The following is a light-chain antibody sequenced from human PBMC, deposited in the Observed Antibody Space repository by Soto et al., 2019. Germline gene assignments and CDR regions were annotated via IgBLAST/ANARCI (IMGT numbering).Light chain of an antibody. CDR3: LQDRNSPRT. CDR2: GAS. V-gene: IGKV1-6*01. Sequence: AILMTQSPSSLSASVGDRVTMTCRASQGIRIELEGYQQRPGKAPKALIYGASNIPRGVPSRFSGSGFGTDFTLTLSSLQPEDFATYYCLQDRNSPRTFGQGTKVEIK. CDR1: QGIRIE. J-gene: IGKJ1*01.